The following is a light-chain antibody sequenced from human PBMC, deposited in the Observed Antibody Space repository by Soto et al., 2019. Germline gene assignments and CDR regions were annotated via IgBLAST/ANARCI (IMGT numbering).Light chain of an antibody. J-gene: IGLJ2*01. V-gene: IGLV2-8*01. Sequence: QSVLTQPPSASGSPGQSVTISCTGTSSDIGSYNFVSWYQQHPGKAPKLLIYEVSKRPSGVPDRFSASTSGYTASLTVSGLQAEDEADYYCSSYAGNNNLIFGGGTKLTVL. CDR3: SSYAGNNNLI. CDR1: SSDIGSYNF. CDR2: EVS.